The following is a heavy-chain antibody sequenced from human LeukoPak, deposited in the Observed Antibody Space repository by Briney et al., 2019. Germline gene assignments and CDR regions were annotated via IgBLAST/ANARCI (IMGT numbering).Heavy chain of an antibody. D-gene: IGHD2/OR15-2a*01. CDR2: IYYSETT. J-gene: IGHJ2*01. V-gene: IGHV4-59*01. CDR3: ARGSTWIL. CDR1: GGSISRNY. Sequence: SETLSLTCTVSGGSISRNYWNCIRHPPGKALEWIGNIYYSETTNYNPSLKSRVLISVDTSNDLLSLKLCSVGAADTAVYYCARGSTWILGGRSTLVCVSS.